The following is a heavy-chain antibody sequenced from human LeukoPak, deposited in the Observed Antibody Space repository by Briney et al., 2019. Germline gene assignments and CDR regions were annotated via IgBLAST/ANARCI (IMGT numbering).Heavy chain of an antibody. CDR3: ARVDSYAKGGYFDY. CDR1: GFTFDDYG. CDR2: INWNGGST. D-gene: IGHD5-18*01. Sequence: GGSLRLSCAASGFTFDDYGMSWVRQAPGKGLEWVSGINWNGGSTGYADSVKGRFTISRDNAKNSLYLQMNSLRAEDTALHYCARVDSYAKGGYFDYWGQGTLVTVSS. V-gene: IGHV3-20*04. J-gene: IGHJ4*02.